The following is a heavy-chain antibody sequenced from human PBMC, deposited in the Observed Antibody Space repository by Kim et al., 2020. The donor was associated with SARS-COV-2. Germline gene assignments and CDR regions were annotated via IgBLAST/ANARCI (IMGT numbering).Heavy chain of an antibody. CDR2: DGRTT. J-gene: IGHJ4*02. V-gene: IGHV3-15*01. Sequence: DGRTTDYAAPVKGRFTSSREDSKNTLYLQMNSLKTEDTAVYYCTTRAPSYWGQGTLVTVSS. CDR3: TTRAPSY.